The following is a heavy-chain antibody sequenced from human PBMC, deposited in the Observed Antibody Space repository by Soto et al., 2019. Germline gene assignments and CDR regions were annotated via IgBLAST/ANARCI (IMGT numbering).Heavy chain of an antibody. CDR1: GGSISSYY. CDR2: IYTSGST. CDR3: ARGGWEQDGSALDI. V-gene: IGHV4-4*07. D-gene: IGHD1-26*01. J-gene: IGHJ3*02. Sequence: SETLSLTSTVSGGSISSYYWSWIRQPAGKGLEWIGRIYTSGSTNYNPSLKSRVTMSVDTSKNQFSLKLSSVTAADTAVYYCARGGWEQDGSALDIWGQGTMVTVSS.